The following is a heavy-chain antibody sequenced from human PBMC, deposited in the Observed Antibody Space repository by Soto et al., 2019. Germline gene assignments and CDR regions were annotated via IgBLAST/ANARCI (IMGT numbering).Heavy chain of an antibody. CDR3: ARGLLFLEWPTADY. CDR2: ISYDGSNK. Sequence: QVQLVESGGGVVQPGRSLRLSCAASGFTFSSYAMHWVRQAPGKGLEWVAVISYDGSNKYYADSVKGRFTISRDNSKNTLYLQMNSLRAEDTAVYYCARGLLFLEWPTADYWGQGTLFTVSS. CDR1: GFTFSSYA. J-gene: IGHJ4*02. V-gene: IGHV3-30-3*01. D-gene: IGHD3-3*01.